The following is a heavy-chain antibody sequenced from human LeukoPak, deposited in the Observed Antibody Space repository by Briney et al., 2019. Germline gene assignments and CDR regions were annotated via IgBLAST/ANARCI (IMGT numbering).Heavy chain of an antibody. Sequence: PGGSLRLSCAASGFSFSSYVCHCVRQGPGKGLEWVAMISYDGSNRFYADSVMGRFTISRDNSQNTLYLQMNSLLAEDTAMYYCARDYGSGLSNGYYFDHWGQGPLVTVSS. CDR2: ISYDGSNR. J-gene: IGHJ4*02. CDR3: ARDYGSGLSNGYYFDH. D-gene: IGHD3-10*01. CDR1: GFSFSSYV. V-gene: IGHV3-30*03.